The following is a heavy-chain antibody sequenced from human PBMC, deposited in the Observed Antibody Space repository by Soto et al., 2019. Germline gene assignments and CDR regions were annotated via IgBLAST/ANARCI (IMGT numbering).Heavy chain of an antibody. V-gene: IGHV4-61*01. Sequence: QVQLQESGPGLVKPSETLSLTCTVSGGSVSGGSYCWSWIRQPPGKGLECIGYVYNSGSTTYNPSLKCRVPISVDTSKNLSSLGLSSVTAADTAVYYCARVPLPTYFDLWGRGTLVTVSS. CDR1: GGSVSGGSYC. CDR3: ARVPLPTYFDL. J-gene: IGHJ2*01. CDR2: VYNSGST.